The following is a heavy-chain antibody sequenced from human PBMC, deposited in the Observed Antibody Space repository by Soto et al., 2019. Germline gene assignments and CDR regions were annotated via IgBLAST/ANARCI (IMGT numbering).Heavy chain of an antibody. CDR2: IYYSGST. Sequence: PSETLSLTCTVSGGSISSSSYYWDWIRQPPGKGLEWIGIIYYSGSTYYTPSLKSRFTISVNTSKYHFPLKMSSVTAAATDVYYCARRRAYYDLWSGYPWRQRTLVTVSS. CDR3: ARRRAYYDLWSGYP. D-gene: IGHD3-3*01. V-gene: IGHV4-39*01. J-gene: IGHJ5*02. CDR1: GGSISSSSYY.